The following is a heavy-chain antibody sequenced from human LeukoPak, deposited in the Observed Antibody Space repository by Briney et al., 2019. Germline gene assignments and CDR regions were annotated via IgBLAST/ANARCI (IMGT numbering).Heavy chain of an antibody. Sequence: SSETLSLTCTVSGGPISSGGYYWSWIRQPPGKGLEWIGYIYHSGSTYYNPSLKSRVTISVDRSKNQFSLKLSSVTAADTAVYYCARYYDSSGTNWFDPWGQGTLVTVSS. V-gene: IGHV4-30-2*01. J-gene: IGHJ5*02. CDR3: ARYYDSSGTNWFDP. CDR2: IYHSGST. CDR1: GGPISSGGYY. D-gene: IGHD3-22*01.